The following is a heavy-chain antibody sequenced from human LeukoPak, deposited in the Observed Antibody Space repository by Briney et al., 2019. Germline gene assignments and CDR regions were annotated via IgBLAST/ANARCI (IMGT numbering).Heavy chain of an antibody. CDR1: GFTVSSNY. CDR3: ARAYYYYYYGMDV. J-gene: IGHJ6*02. V-gene: IGHV3-66*02. Sequence: AGGSLRLSCAASGFTVSSNYMSWVRQAPGKGLEWVSVIYSGGSTYYADSVKGRFTISRDNSKNTLYLQMNSLRAEDTAVYYCARAYYYYYYGMDVWGQGTTVTVSS. CDR2: IYSGGST.